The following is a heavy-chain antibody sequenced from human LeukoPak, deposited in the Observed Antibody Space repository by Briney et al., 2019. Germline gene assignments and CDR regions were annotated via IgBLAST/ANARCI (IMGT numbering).Heavy chain of an antibody. CDR1: GFTVSSNY. D-gene: IGHD3-10*01. CDR2: IYSGGST. CDR3: AKLDPMVRGVIITGDY. V-gene: IGHV3-53*05. J-gene: IGHJ4*02. Sequence: QAGGSLRLSCAASGFTVSSNYMSWARQAPGKGLEWVSVIYSGGSTYYADSVKGRFTISRDNSKNTLYLQMNSLRAEDTAVYYCAKLDPMVRGVIITGDYWGQGTLVTVSS.